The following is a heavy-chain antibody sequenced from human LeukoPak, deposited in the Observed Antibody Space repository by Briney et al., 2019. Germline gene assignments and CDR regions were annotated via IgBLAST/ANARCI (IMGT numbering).Heavy chain of an antibody. CDR2: IRQDGGAT. CDR3: AREYSSSWQGGYYFDY. D-gene: IGHD6-13*01. J-gene: IGHJ4*02. Sequence: GGSLRLSCAASGFIFNSHYMSWVRQAPGKGLEWVATIRQDGGATYSVDSVKGRFTISRDNAKNSLYLQMNSLRAEDTAVYYCAREYSSSWQGGYYFDYWGQGTLVTVSS. V-gene: IGHV3-7*01. CDR1: GFIFNSHY.